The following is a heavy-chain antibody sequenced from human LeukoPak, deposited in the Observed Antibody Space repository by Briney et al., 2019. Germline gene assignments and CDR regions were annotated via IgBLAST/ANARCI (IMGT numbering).Heavy chain of an antibody. CDR2: ISAYNGNT. V-gene: IGHV1-18*01. Sequence: ASVKVSCKASGYTLTSYGISWVRQAPGQGLEWMGWISAYNGNTNYAQKFQGRVTMTTDTSTSTAYMELRSLRSDDTAVYYCARESGPLLFGVGEKKYGEYSHFDYWGQGTLVTVSS. J-gene: IGHJ4*02. D-gene: IGHD3-10*01. CDR3: ARESGPLLFGVGEKKYGEYSHFDY. CDR1: GYTLTSYG.